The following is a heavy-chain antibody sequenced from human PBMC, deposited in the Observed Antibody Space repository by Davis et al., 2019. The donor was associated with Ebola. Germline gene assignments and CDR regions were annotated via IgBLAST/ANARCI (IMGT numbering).Heavy chain of an antibody. CDR2: ISSSSGYI. V-gene: IGHV3-21*03. J-gene: IGHJ6*02. CDR3: TRDPHDYGMDV. CDR1: GFTFSSYR. Sequence: GGSLRLSCAASGFTFSSYRMNWVRQAPGKGLEWVSSISSSSGYIYYADSVKGRFTISRDNTKNSLYLQMNSLRAEDTAVYYCTRDPHDYGMDVWGQGATVTVSS.